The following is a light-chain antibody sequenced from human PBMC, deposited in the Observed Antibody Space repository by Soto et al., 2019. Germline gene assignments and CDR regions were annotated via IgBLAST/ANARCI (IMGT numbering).Light chain of an antibody. CDR3: QQHNNWPRT. CDR1: QSVNNY. Sequence: DIVMTQSPATLSVSPGERATLSCRASQSVNNYLAWYQQKPGQAPRLLIYGASTRATGIPDRFGGSGSGTEFTLTISSLQSEDFAVYYCQQHNNWPRTFGGGTKVEIK. J-gene: IGKJ4*01. V-gene: IGKV3-15*01. CDR2: GAS.